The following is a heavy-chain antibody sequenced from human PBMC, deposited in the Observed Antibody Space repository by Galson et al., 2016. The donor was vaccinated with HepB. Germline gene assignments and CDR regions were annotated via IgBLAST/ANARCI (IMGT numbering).Heavy chain of an antibody. CDR3: AKSGYQTAPFEN. J-gene: IGHJ4*02. CDR1: GFTFNRHG. Sequence: SLRLSCAASGFTFNRHGMHWVRQTPRKGLEWVALISSDGTKDYYADSVKGRFTVSRDNSKNTAFLQMDSLTTEDTAMYFCAKSGYQTAPFENWGQGAPVTVSS. V-gene: IGHV3-30*18. D-gene: IGHD5-18*01. CDR2: ISSDGTKD.